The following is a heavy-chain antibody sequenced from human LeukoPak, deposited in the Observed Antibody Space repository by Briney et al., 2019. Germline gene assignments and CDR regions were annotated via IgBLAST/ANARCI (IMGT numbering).Heavy chain of an antibody. Sequence: WGTLTLSCTASGCTFSSYARSWVRQAPGKGLEWVSAISGSGGSTYYADSVKGRFTISRDNSKNTLYLQMNSLRAEDTAVYYCATYSGSYYYGMDVWGQGTTVTVSS. V-gene: IGHV3-23*01. CDR1: GCTFSSYA. J-gene: IGHJ6*02. D-gene: IGHD1-26*01. CDR3: ATYSGSYYYGMDV. CDR2: ISGSGGST.